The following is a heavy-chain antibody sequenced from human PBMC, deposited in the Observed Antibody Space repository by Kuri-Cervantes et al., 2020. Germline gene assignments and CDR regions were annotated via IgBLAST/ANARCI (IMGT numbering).Heavy chain of an antibody. V-gene: IGHV3-48*02. CDR1: GFTFSSYS. D-gene: IGHD3-3*01. CDR3: ARGLRFLEWLSSEGYYGMDV. Sequence: GGSLRLSCAASGFTFSSYSMNWVRQAPGKGLEWVSYISSSSSTIYYADSVKGRFTISRDNAKNSLYLQMNSLRDEDTAVYYCARGLRFLEWLSSEGYYGMDVWGQGTTVTVSS. CDR2: ISSSSSTI. J-gene: IGHJ6*02.